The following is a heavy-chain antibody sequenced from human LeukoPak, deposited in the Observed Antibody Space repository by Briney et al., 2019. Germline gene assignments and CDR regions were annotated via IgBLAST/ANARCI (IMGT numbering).Heavy chain of an antibody. CDR1: GGSFSGYY. CDR3: ARAGATTFDY. J-gene: IGHJ4*02. V-gene: IGHV4-34*01. CDR2: INHSGST. Sequence: SETLSLTCAVYGGSFSGYYWSWIRQPPGKGLEWIGEINHSGSTNYNPSLKSRVTISVDTSKNQFSLKLSSVTAADTAVYYCARAGATTFDYWGQGTLVTVSS. D-gene: IGHD1-26*01.